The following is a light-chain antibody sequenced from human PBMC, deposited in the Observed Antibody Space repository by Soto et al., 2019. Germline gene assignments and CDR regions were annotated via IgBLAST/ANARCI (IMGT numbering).Light chain of an antibody. CDR2: GAS. J-gene: IGKJ1*01. CDR3: QQFGSSPRT. CDR1: QSVSGIY. Sequence: EIVLTQSPGTLSLSPGERATLSCRASQSVSGIYLAWYQQKPGQAPRLLIYGASSRATGVPDTFSGSGSGTDFTLTISRLEPEDFAVYYCQQFGSSPRTFGQGTKVDIK. V-gene: IGKV3-20*01.